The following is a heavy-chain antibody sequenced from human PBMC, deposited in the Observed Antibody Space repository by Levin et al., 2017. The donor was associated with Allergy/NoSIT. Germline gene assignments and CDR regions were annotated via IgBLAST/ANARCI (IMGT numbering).Heavy chain of an antibody. Sequence: GGSLRLSCAASGFTFSSYVMNWVRQAPGKGLEWVSGISNTDTTYYADSVRGRFTISRDNSKDTLYLQMNSLRAEDTALYYCAKGIGGGNSVYFDYWGQGTLVTVSS. CDR3: AKGIGGGNSVYFDY. V-gene: IGHV3-23*01. CDR2: ISNTDTT. J-gene: IGHJ4*02. CDR1: GFTFSSYV. D-gene: IGHD4-23*01.